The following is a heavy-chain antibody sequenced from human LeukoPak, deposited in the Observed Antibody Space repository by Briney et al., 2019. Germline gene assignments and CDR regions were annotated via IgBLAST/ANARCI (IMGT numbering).Heavy chain of an antibody. D-gene: IGHD3-10*01. CDR1: GFTFSSYE. V-gene: IGHV3-48*03. Sequence: GGSLRLSCAASGFTFSSYEMNWVRQAPGKGLEWVSYISSSGSTIYYADSVKGRFTISRDNAKNSLYLQMNSLRAEDTAVYYCASIWGSETLDYYYYDMDIWGKGTTVTVSS. CDR2: ISSSGSTI. J-gene: IGHJ6*04. CDR3: ASIWGSETLDYYYYDMDI.